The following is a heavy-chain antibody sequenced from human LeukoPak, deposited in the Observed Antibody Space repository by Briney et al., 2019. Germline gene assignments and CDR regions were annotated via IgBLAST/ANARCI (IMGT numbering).Heavy chain of an antibody. Sequence: SETLSLTCTVSGGSISSYYWSWIRQPPGKGLEWIGYIYYSGSTNYNPSLKSRVTISVDTSKNQFSLKLSSVTAADTAVYYCARGGHSSSWYPYNWFDPWGQGTLVTVSS. CDR2: IYYSGST. D-gene: IGHD6-13*01. CDR3: ARGGHSSSWYPYNWFDP. V-gene: IGHV4-59*01. J-gene: IGHJ5*02. CDR1: GGSISSYY.